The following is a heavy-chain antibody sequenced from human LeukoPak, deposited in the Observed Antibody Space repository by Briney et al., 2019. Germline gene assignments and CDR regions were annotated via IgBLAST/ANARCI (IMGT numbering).Heavy chain of an antibody. CDR3: ARVKKLMPELEF. J-gene: IGHJ4*02. D-gene: IGHD2-2*01. Sequence: GASVKVSCKSSGYTFTDYFIHWVRQAPGQGLEWMGWINPNSGATKYAQKFQGRVSMTRDTSINTAYMDLTNLRSEDTAIFYCARVKKLMPELEFWGQGTLVTVSS. V-gene: IGHV1-2*02. CDR2: INPNSGAT. CDR1: GYTFTDYF.